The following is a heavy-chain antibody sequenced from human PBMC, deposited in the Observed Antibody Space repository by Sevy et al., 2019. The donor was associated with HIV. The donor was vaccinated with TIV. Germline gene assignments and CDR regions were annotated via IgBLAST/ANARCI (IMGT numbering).Heavy chain of an antibody. V-gene: IGHV3-23*01. J-gene: IGHJ6*03. CDR1: GFTFSSYA. CDR3: AKAHYGSGSEYYYYYYMDV. Sequence: GESLKISCAASGFTFSSYAMSWVRQAPGKGLEWVSAISGSGGSTYYADSVKGRFTISRDNSKNTLYLQMNSLRAEDTAVYYCAKAHYGSGSEYYYYYYMDVWGKGTTVTVSS. CDR2: ISGSGGST. D-gene: IGHD3-10*01.